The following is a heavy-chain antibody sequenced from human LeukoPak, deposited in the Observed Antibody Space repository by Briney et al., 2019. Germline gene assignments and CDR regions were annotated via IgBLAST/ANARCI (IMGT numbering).Heavy chain of an antibody. CDR2: IFYSGGT. V-gene: IGHV4-39*07. D-gene: IGHD4-17*01. CDR1: GGSINTPNYY. CDR3: ARVYGNWFDP. J-gene: IGHJ5*02. Sequence: SETLSLTCTVSGGSINTPNYYWGWIRQTPGKGLEWIGNIFYSGGTYYSPSLTSRVTISLDTSRNQFSLKLNSVTAADTAVYYCARVYGNWFDPWGQGTLVTVSS.